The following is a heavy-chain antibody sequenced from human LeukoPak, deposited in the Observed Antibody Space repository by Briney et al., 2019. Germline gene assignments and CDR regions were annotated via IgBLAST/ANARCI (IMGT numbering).Heavy chain of an antibody. CDR3: ARDLGPSRGFDY. D-gene: IGHD3-10*01. CDR2: IYDSGST. J-gene: IGHJ4*02. CDR1: GGSISSYY. V-gene: IGHV4-59*01. Sequence: SETLSLTCSVSGGSISSYYWSWIRQSPGKGLEWIGYIYDSGSTNYNPSLKSRLTMSMDTSKKQFSLRLSSVTAADTAVYFCARDLGPSRGFDYWGRGTLVTVSS.